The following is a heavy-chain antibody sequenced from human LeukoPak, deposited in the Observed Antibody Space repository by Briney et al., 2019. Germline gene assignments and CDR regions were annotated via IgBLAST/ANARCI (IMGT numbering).Heavy chain of an antibody. D-gene: IGHD1/OR15-1a*01. Sequence: SQTLSLTCAISGDSVSSNSAAWNWIRQSPSRGLEWLGRTYYRSQWYNDYAVSVRSRITINPDTSKNQFSLQLHSVTPDDMAVYYCTRGEHGMTVALFDTWGQGTPVTVSS. V-gene: IGHV6-1*01. CDR1: GDSVSSNSAA. CDR2: TYYRSQWYN. J-gene: IGHJ4*02. CDR3: TRGEHGMTVALFDT.